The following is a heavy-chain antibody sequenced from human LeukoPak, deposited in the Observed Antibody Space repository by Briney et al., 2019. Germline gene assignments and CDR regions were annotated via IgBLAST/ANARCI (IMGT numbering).Heavy chain of an antibody. CDR3: ARVTYDSSGYYRFDP. D-gene: IGHD3-22*01. J-gene: IGHJ5*02. V-gene: IGHV4-31*03. Sequence: PSETLSLTCTVSGGSISSGGYYWSWIRQHPGKGLEWIGYIYYSGSTYYNPSLKSRVTISVDTSKNQFSLKLSSVTAADTAVYYCARVTYDSSGYYRFDPWGQGTLVTVSS. CDR2: IYYSGST. CDR1: GGSISSGGYY.